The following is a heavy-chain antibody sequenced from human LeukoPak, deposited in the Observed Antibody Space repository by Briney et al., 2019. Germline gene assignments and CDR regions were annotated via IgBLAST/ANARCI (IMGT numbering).Heavy chain of an antibody. CDR1: GFTFSRYN. CDR3: AKCRGGSCYSPFDD. Sequence: GSLRLSCTASGFTFSRYNMNWVRQAPGKRLEWVSSISPSTSDIHYAGSVKGRFTISRDNSKDTLYLQMNSLRAEDTAVYYCAKCRGGSCYSPFDDWGQGTLVTVSS. J-gene: IGHJ4*02. CDR2: ISPSTSDI. V-gene: IGHV3-21*04. D-gene: IGHD2-15*01.